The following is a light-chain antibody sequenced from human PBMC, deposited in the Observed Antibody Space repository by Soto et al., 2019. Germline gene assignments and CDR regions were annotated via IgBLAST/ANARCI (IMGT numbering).Light chain of an antibody. CDR3: SSYTSSSTLVV. J-gene: IGLJ2*01. Sequence: QSALTQPASVSGSPGQSITISCTGTSSDVGGYNYVSWYQRHPGKAPKLIIYDVSNRPSGVSNRFSGSKSGNTASLTISGLQAEDEADYHCSSYTSSSTLVVFGGGTKLTVL. CDR1: SSDVGGYNY. V-gene: IGLV2-14*01. CDR2: DVS.